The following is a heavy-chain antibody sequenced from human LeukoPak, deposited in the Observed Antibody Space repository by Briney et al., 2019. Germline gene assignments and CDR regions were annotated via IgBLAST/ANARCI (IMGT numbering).Heavy chain of an antibody. J-gene: IGHJ4*02. D-gene: IGHD1-26*01. V-gene: IGHV3-74*01. CDR2: INSDGSST. CDR1: GFTPSRYW. Sequence: GGSLRLSCVASGFTPSRYWMHWVRQAPGKGLVWVSHINSDGSSTTYADSVKGRCTISRHNAKNTRYLQMNSLRAEDTAVYYGARDGLGAITFGYWGQGSQVTVSS. CDR3: ARDGLGAITFGY.